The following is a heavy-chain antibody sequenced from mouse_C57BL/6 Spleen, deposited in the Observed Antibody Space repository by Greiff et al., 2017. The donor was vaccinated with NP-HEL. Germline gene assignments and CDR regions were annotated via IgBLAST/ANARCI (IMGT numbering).Heavy chain of an antibody. J-gene: IGHJ1*03. D-gene: IGHD2-5*01. CDR1: GYTFTSYW. V-gene: IGHV1-61*01. CDR2: IYPSDSET. CDR3: ASRYSNYYWYFDV. Sequence: QVQLQQPGAELVRPGSSVKLSCKASGYTFTSYWMDWVKQRPGQGLEWIGNIYPSDSETHYNQKFKDKATLTVDKSSSTAYMQLSSLTSEDSAVYYGASRYSNYYWYFDVWGTGTTVTVSS.